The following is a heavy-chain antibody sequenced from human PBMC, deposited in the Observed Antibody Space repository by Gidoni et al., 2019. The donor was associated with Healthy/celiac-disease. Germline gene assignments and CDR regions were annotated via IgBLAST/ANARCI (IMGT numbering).Heavy chain of an antibody. J-gene: IGHJ4*02. D-gene: IGHD3-22*01. CDR2: IKQDGSEK. Sequence: EVQLVESGGGLVQPGGSLRLSCAASGFTFSSYWMSWVRQAPGKGLEWVANIKQDGSEKYYVDSVKGRFTISRDNAKNSLYLQMNSLRAEDTAVYYCARVLPMTEDYFDYWGQGTLVTVSS. CDR1: GFTFSSYW. CDR3: ARVLPMTEDYFDY. V-gene: IGHV3-7*03.